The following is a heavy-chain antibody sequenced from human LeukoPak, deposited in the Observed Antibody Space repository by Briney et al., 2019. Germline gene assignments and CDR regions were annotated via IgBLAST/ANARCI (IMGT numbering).Heavy chain of an antibody. CDR3: ARDILRVYSSGRYDY. J-gene: IGHJ4*02. CDR2: INWNGGST. Sequence: GGSLRLSCAASGFTFDDYGMSWVRQAPGKGLEWVSGINWNGGSTGYADSVKGRFTISRDNAKNSLYLQMNSLRAEDTALYYCARDILRVYSSGRYDYWGQGTLVTVSS. D-gene: IGHD6-19*01. V-gene: IGHV3-20*04. CDR1: GFTFDDYG.